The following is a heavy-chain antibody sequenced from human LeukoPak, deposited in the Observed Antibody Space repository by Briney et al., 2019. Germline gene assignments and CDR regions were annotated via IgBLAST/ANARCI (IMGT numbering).Heavy chain of an antibody. CDR3: AELGITMIGGV. D-gene: IGHD3-10*02. CDR2: IRYDGNNK. J-gene: IGHJ6*04. CDR1: GFTFSSYG. V-gene: IGHV3-30*02. Sequence: PGGSLRLSCAASGFTFSSYGMHWVRQAPGKGLEWVAFIRYDGNNKYYADSVKGRFTISRDNAKNSLYLQMNSLRAEDTAVYYCAELGITMIGGVWGKGTTVIISS.